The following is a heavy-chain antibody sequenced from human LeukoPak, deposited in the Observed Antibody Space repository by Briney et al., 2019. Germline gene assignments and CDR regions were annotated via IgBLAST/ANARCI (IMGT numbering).Heavy chain of an antibody. Sequence: GGSLRLPCAGSGFTFSNSWMGWVRQAPGKGLEWVANVQHIGGETYVDSVKGRFTISRDNAKNSVYLQMNSLGADDTAVYYCATYSILNAREFRYWGQGTLVTVTS. CDR3: ATYSILNAREFRY. CDR1: GFTFSNSW. D-gene: IGHD4-11*01. V-gene: IGHV3-7*01. CDR2: VQHIGGET. J-gene: IGHJ1*01.